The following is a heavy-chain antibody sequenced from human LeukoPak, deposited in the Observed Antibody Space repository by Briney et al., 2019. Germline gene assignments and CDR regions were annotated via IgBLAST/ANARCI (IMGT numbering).Heavy chain of an antibody. CDR1: GFTFSSYA. Sequence: GGSLRLSCAASGFTFSSYAMSWVRQAPGEGLEWVSAISGSGGSTYYADSVKGRFTVSRDNSKKTLNLQMNSLRVEDTAVYYCAKDGKEYYSDSSGFSDYWGQGTLVTVSS. J-gene: IGHJ4*02. V-gene: IGHV3-23*01. D-gene: IGHD3-22*01. CDR2: ISGSGGST. CDR3: AKDGKEYYSDSSGFSDY.